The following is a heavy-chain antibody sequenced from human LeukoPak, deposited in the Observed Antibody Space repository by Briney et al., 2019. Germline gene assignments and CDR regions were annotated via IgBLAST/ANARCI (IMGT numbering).Heavy chain of an antibody. CDR2: IYYSGST. Sequence: SETLSLTCSVSGGSISNYYWSWIRQPPGKGLEWIGYIYYSGSTNYNPSLKSRVTISVDTSKNQFSLKLSSVTAADTAVYYCARDGSRRNYGYYGMDVWGQGTTVTVSS. CDR1: GGSISNYY. CDR3: ARDGSRRNYGYYGMDV. V-gene: IGHV4-59*01. D-gene: IGHD3-10*01. J-gene: IGHJ6*02.